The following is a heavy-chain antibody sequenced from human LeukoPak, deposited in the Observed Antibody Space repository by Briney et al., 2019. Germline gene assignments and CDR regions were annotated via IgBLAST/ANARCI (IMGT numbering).Heavy chain of an antibody. CDR1: GFTFSSYG. Sequence: GRSLRLSCAASGFTFSSYGMHWVRQAPGKGLEWVAVISYDGSNKYYADPVKGRFTISRDNSKNTLYLQMNSLRAEDTAVYYCAKLSWGLGYCSGGSCYSKDYWGQGTLVTVSS. J-gene: IGHJ4*02. CDR3: AKLSWGLGYCSGGSCYSKDY. CDR2: ISYDGSNK. D-gene: IGHD2-15*01. V-gene: IGHV3-30*18.